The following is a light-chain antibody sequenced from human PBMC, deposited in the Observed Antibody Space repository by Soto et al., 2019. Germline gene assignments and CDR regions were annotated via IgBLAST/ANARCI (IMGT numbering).Light chain of an antibody. CDR1: QSISRG. CDR3: QQYNSYRT. V-gene: IGKV1-5*01. J-gene: IGKJ1*01. CDR2: DAS. Sequence: DIQMTQSPSTLSASVGDRVTSTCRASQSISRGLAWYQQKPGRAPKLLIYDASSLDGGVPSRLSGSGSGTEFTLTISSLQPDDFATYYCQQYNSYRTFGQGTKVDIK.